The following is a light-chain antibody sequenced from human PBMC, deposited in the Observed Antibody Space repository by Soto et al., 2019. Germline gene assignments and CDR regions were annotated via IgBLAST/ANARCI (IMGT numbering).Light chain of an antibody. Sequence: IVLTQSPGTLSLSPGERATISCRASETIGRAYFPWYQHRPGRTPRLVLSATSNRAAGIPDRFGGSGSGADFTLTISGVEPEDFAVYYCHQYATSPFTFGQGTKLEI. J-gene: IGKJ2*01. CDR1: ETIGRAY. CDR3: HQYATSPFT. CDR2: ATS. V-gene: IGKV3-20*01.